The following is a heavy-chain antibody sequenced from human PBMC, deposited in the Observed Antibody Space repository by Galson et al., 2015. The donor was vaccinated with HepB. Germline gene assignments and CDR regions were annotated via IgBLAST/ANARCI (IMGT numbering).Heavy chain of an antibody. J-gene: IGHJ4*02. V-gene: IGHV3-48*04. Sequence: SLRLSCAASGFTFNTYNMNWVRQAPGKGLEWVSYLSSSSTTIYDADSVKGRFTISRDNAKNSLYLQMNSLRAEDTAVYYCARDLGPFCSSTSCRAYSFDSWGQGTLVTVSS. D-gene: IGHD2-2*01. CDR3: ARDLGPFCSSTSCRAYSFDS. CDR1: GFTFNTYN. CDR2: LSSSSTTI.